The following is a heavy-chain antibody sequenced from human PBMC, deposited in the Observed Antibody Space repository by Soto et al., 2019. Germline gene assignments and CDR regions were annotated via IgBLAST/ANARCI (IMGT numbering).Heavy chain of an antibody. J-gene: IGHJ4*02. Sequence: GWCLRLSCAASGFSFSNYGMHWVRQAPGKGLEWVAVISYDGSSKYHADSVKGRFTISRDNSKNTLHLQMNSLRAEDTAVYYCSKDRRGGRAVLDSWGQGTPLTVSS. CDR2: ISYDGSSK. CDR3: SKDRRGGRAVLDS. D-gene: IGHD2-8*01. CDR1: GFSFSNYG. V-gene: IGHV3-30*18.